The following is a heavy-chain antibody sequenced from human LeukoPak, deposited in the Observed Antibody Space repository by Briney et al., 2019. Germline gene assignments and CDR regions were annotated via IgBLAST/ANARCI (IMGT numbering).Heavy chain of an antibody. CDR3: ARHLHSGWYPYYYYYMDV. CDR2: MYYDGST. V-gene: IGHV4-39*01. D-gene: IGHD6-19*01. Sequence: SETLSLTCIVSGGSISSSSYYWGWIRQPPGKGLEWIGNMYYDGSTFYNPSLKSRVTISVDTSKNQFSLKLSSVTAADTAVYYCARHLHSGWYPYYYYYMDVWGKGTTVTISS. J-gene: IGHJ6*03. CDR1: GGSISSSSYY.